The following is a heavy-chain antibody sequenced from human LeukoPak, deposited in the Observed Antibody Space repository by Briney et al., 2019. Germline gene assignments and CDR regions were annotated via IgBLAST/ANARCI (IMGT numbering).Heavy chain of an antibody. V-gene: IGHV1-69*13. Sequence: SVKVSCKASGGTFSSYAISWVRQAPGQGLEWMGGIIPIFGTANYAQKFQGRVTITADESTSTAYMELSSLRSEDTAVYYCARGPRYCSSTSCYLGDIWGQGTMVTVSS. CDR2: IIPIFGTA. J-gene: IGHJ3*02. D-gene: IGHD2-2*01. CDR3: ARGPRYCSSTSCYLGDI. CDR1: GGTFSSYA.